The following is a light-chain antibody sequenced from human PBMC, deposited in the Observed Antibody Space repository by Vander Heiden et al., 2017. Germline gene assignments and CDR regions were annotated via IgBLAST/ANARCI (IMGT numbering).Light chain of an antibody. J-gene: IGKJ1*01. CDR1: QSISTW. V-gene: IGKV1-5*03. CDR2: KAS. CDR3: QLYNDYSWT. Sequence: DIQMTQSPSTLSAYVGDRVTITCRASQSISTWLAWYQQKPGKAPKLLIYKASSLESGVPSRFSGSGSGTEFTLTISSLQPDDFATYYCQLYNDYSWTFGQGTKVEIK.